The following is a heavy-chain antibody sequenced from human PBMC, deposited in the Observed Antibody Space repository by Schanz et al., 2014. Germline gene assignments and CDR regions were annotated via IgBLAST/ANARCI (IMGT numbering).Heavy chain of an antibody. Sequence: QVQLVQSGAEVKKPGSSVKVSCKASGGTFSSYTISWIRQAPGQGLEWMGRIIPVLAIADYAQKFQGRVTITADKSTNTAYMELSSLRSEDTAVYYCARDGVDAAAGGNYWGQGTLVTVSS. V-gene: IGHV1-69*04. CDR2: IIPVLAIA. CDR1: GGTFSSYT. J-gene: IGHJ4*02. D-gene: IGHD6-13*01. CDR3: ARDGVDAAAGGNY.